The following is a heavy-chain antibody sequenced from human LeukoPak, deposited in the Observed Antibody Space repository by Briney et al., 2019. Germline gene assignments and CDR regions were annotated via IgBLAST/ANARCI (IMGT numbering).Heavy chain of an antibody. CDR2: IYTSGST. V-gene: IGHV4-61*02. D-gene: IGHD3-3*01. J-gene: IGHJ6*03. CDR1: GASFTDDNFY. Sequence: SETLSLTCTVSGASFTDDNFYWSWVRQPAGKGLEWIGRIYTSGSTNYNPSLKSRVTISVDTSKNQFSLKLSSVTAADTAVYYCARAIGTIFGVVMTDFYYYYMDVWGKGTTITVSS. CDR3: ARAIGTIFGVVMTDFYYYYMDV.